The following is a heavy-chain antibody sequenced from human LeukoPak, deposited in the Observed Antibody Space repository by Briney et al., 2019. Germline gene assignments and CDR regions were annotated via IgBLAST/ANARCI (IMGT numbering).Heavy chain of an antibody. J-gene: IGHJ4*02. CDR1: GFTFSSYA. V-gene: IGHV3-23*01. Sequence: GGSLRLSCAASGFTFSSYAMSWVRQAPGKGLEWVSAISGSGGGTYYADSVKGRFTISRDNSKNTLYLQMNSLRAEDTAVYYCAKDLHYSGYDTRPFDYWGQGTLVTVSS. CDR3: AKDLHYSGYDTRPFDY. D-gene: IGHD5-12*01. CDR2: ISGSGGGT.